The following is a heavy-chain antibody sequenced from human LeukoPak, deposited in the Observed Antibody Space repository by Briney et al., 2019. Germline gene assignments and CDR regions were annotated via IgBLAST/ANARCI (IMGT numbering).Heavy chain of an antibody. CDR3: ARDRGEMATTTFDY. D-gene: IGHD5-24*01. CDR1: GFTFSSYS. V-gene: IGHV3-21*01. Sequence: PGGSLRLSCAASGFTFSSYSMNWVRQAPAKGLEWASSISSSSSYIYYADSVKGRFTISRDNAKNSLYLQMNSLRAGDTAVYYCARDRGEMATTTFDYWGQGTLVTVSS. J-gene: IGHJ4*02. CDR2: ISSSSSYI.